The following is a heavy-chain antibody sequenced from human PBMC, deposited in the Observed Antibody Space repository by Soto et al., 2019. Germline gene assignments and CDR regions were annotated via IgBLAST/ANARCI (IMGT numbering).Heavy chain of an antibody. CDR2: VNPNSGNT. CDR1: GYTFTSYD. J-gene: IGHJ4*02. Sequence: ASVKVSCKASGYTFTSYDINWVRQATGQGLEWMGWVNPNSGNTGYAQKFQGRVTMTRNTSISTAYMELSSLRSEDTAVYYCARGKTWEYDFWSGYPDYWGQGTLVTVSS. CDR3: ARGKTWEYDFWSGYPDY. D-gene: IGHD3-3*01. V-gene: IGHV1-8*01.